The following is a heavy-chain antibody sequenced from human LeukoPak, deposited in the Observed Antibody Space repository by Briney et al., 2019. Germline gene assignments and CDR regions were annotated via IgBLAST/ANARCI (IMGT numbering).Heavy chain of an antibody. D-gene: IGHD2-15*01. CDR1: GDSISSYY. CDR3: ARDLCSGGSCCPGWLDP. V-gene: IGHV4-59*01. Sequence: SETLSLTCTVSGDSISSYYWSWIRQPPGKGLEWIGYIYYSGSTIYNPSLNSRVTISVDTSKNQFSLKLSSVTPADTAVYYCARDLCSGGSCCPGWLDPWGQGTLVTVSS. CDR2: IYYSGST. J-gene: IGHJ5*02.